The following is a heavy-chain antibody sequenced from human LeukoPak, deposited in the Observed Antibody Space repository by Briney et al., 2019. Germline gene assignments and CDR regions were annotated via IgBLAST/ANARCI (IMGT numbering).Heavy chain of an antibody. CDR3: ARPYSSGWYGIDLGY. D-gene: IGHD6-19*01. CDR2: SYTSGSA. CDR1: GGSISSGSYY. V-gene: IGHV4-61*02. J-gene: IGHJ4*02. Sequence: SETLSLTCIVSGGSISSGSYYWSWIRQPAGKGLEWIGRSYTSGSANYNPSLKSRVPISVDTSKNQFSLMLSSVTAADTAVYYCARPYSSGWYGIDLGYWGQGTLVTVSS.